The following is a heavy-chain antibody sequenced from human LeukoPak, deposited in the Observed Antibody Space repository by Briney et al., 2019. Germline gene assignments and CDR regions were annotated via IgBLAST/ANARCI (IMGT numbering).Heavy chain of an antibody. CDR2: ISHHGSDQ. CDR1: GVTFSNLA. V-gene: IGHV3-30*04. CDR3: AAQPCSVGRCYLDY. J-gene: IGHJ4*02. D-gene: IGHD2-15*01. Sequence: GGSLRLSCAASGVTFSNLAMHWVRQAPGKGLEWVAVISHHGSDQFYADSVKGRFTISRGNSKNTLFLQMNSLGAEDTAVYYCAAQPCSVGRCYLDYWGQGTLVTVSS.